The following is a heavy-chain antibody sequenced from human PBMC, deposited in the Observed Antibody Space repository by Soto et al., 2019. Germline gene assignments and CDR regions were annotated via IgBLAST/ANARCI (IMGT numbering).Heavy chain of an antibody. J-gene: IGHJ6*03. CDR2: IWYDGSNK. CDR1: GFTFSSYG. Sequence: VGSLSLSCAASGFTFSSYGMHWVRQAPGKGLEWVAVIWYDGSNKYYADSVKGRFTISRDNSKNTLYLQMNSLRAEDTAVYYCARDPKPLYYMDVWGKGTTVTVSS. V-gene: IGHV3-33*01. CDR3: ARDPKPLYYMDV.